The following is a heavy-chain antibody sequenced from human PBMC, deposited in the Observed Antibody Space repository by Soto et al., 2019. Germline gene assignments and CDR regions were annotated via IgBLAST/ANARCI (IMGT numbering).Heavy chain of an antibody. D-gene: IGHD5-12*01. CDR2: INPSGGST. J-gene: IGHJ6*02. V-gene: IGHV1-46*01. CDR1: GYTFTTYY. CDR3: ARARRDGYDGGGMDV. Sequence: ASVKVSCKASGYTFTTYYMHWVRQAPGQGLEWMGIINPSGGSTSYVKKFQGRVTMTRDTFTSTVYMELSSLRSEDTAVYYCARARRDGYDGGGMDVWGQGTTVTV.